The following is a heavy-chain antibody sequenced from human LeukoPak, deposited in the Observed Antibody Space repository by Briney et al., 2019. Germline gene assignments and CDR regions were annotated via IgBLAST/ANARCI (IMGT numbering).Heavy chain of an antibody. Sequence: PGGSLRLSCAASGFTFSSYSMNWVRQAPGKGLEWISSISSSSSYIYYADSVKDRFTISRDNAKNSLYLQMNSLRAEDTAVYYCARPGAAAGILMRGFDYWGQGTLVTVSS. CDR3: ARPGAAAGILMRGFDY. V-gene: IGHV3-21*01. J-gene: IGHJ4*02. CDR1: GFTFSSYS. CDR2: ISSSSSYI. D-gene: IGHD6-13*01.